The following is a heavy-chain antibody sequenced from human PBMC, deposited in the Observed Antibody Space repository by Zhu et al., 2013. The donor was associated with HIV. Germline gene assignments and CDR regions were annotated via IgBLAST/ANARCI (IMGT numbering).Heavy chain of an antibody. J-gene: IGHJ4*02. D-gene: IGHD2-2*01. CDR1: GYTFTSYD. CDR2: MNPNSGNT. Sequence: QVQLVQSGTEVKRPGASVTVSCKASGYTFTSYDINWVRQATGQGLEWMGWMNPNSGNTGYAQKFQGRVTMTRNTSISTAYMDLRSLRSDDTAVYYCARDPDAAFDPVGVPAALKRIDYWGQGTLVTVSS. V-gene: IGHV1-8*01. CDR3: ARDPDAAFDPVGVPAALKRIDY.